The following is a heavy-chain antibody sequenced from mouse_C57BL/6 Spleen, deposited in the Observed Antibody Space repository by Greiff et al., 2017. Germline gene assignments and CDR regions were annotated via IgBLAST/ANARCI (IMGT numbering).Heavy chain of an antibody. J-gene: IGHJ4*01. CDR2: IDPSDSET. D-gene: IGHD2-3*01. Sequence: QVQLQQPGAELVRPGSSVKLSCKASGYTFTSYWMHWVKQRPIQGLEWIGNIDPSDSETHYNQKFKDKATLTVDKSSITAYMQLSSLTSEDSAVYYCARGDGYYDAMDYWGQGTSVTVSS. V-gene: IGHV1-52*01. CDR1: GYTFTSYW. CDR3: ARGDGYYDAMDY.